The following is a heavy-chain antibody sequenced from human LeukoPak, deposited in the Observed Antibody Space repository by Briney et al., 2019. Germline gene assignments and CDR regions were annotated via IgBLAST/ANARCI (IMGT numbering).Heavy chain of an antibody. CDR2: MNPNSGNT. D-gene: IGHD5-12*01. Sequence: ASVKVSCKASGYTFTSYDINWVRQATGQGLEWMGWMNPNSGNTGYAQKFQGRVTMTRNTSISTAYMELSSLRSEDATAYYCAVRGYSSYDDFDSWGQGTPVTVSS. J-gene: IGHJ4*02. CDR3: AVRGYSSYDDFDS. V-gene: IGHV1-8*01. CDR1: GYTFTSYD.